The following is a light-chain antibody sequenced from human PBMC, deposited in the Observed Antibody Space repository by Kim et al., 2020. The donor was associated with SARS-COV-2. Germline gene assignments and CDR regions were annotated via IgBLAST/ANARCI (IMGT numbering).Light chain of an antibody. CDR1: QYINRY. J-gene: IGKJ1*01. Sequence: DIQMTQSPSSLSASVGDRVTITCRASQYINRYLNWYQQKPGKAPKLLIYTASSLQSGVPSRFTGSGSETDFTLTISSLQPEDFATYYCQQSYSAPRTFGQGTKVDIK. V-gene: IGKV1-39*01. CDR2: TAS. CDR3: QQSYSAPRT.